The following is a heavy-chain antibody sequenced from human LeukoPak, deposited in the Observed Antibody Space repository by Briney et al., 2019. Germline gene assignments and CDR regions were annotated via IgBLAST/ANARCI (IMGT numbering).Heavy chain of an antibody. Sequence: SETLSLTCTVSGGSISSYYWSWIRQPAGKGLEWIGRIYTGGSTNYNPSLKSRVTMSVDTSKNQFSLKLSSVTAADTAVYYCARQDSSGWYEGALFDYWGQGTLVTVSA. CDR1: GGSISSYY. J-gene: IGHJ4*02. D-gene: IGHD6-19*01. CDR2: IYTGGST. CDR3: ARQDSSGWYEGALFDY. V-gene: IGHV4-4*07.